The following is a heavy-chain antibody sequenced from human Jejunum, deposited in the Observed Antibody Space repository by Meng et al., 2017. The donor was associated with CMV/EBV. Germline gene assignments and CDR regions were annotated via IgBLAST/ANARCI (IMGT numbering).Heavy chain of an antibody. J-gene: IGHJ3*02. CDR2: IGTSGGTM. V-gene: IGHV3-48*03. CDR1: FSSYE. D-gene: IGHD2-2*02. Sequence: FSSYEMNWVGQGAGKGLEWVAYIGTSGGTMSYADSVKGRFTISRENTKNSLYLQMDSLRAEDTAVYYCARDDCSSTSCYSKNVFDIWGQGTMVTVSS. CDR3: ARDDCSSTSCYSKNVFDI.